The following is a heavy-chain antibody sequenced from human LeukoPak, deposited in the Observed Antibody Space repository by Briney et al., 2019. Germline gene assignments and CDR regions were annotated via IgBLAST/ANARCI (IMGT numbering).Heavy chain of an antibody. CDR2: IYYSGST. J-gene: IGHJ3*02. Sequence: SETLSLTCTVSGGSISSGDYYWSWIRQPPGKGLEWIGYIYYSGSTYYSPSLKSRVTISVDRSKNQFSLKLSSVTAADTAVYYCARDLGSMSAGHAFDIWGQGTMVTVSS. V-gene: IGHV4-30-4*01. CDR1: GGSISSGDYY. CDR3: ARDLGSMSAGHAFDI. D-gene: IGHD3-10*01.